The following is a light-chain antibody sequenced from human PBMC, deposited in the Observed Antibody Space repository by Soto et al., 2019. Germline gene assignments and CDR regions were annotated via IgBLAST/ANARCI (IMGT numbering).Light chain of an antibody. CDR2: EGG. CDR3: CSYASSSTFWV. Sequence: QSALTQPASVSGSPGQSITISCTGTSSDVGSYNLVSWYQQHPGKAPKLMIYEGGKRPSGVSNRFSGSKSGNTASLTISGLQAEDEADYYCCSYASSSTFWVFGGGTQLTVL. CDR1: SSDVGSYNL. V-gene: IGLV2-23*03. J-gene: IGLJ3*02.